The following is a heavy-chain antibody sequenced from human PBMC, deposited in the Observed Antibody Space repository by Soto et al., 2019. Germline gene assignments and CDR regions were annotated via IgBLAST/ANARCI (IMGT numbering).Heavy chain of an antibody. D-gene: IGHD6-13*01. J-gene: IGHJ3*02. CDR3: ARAGPVSGNHAFHI. V-gene: IGHV1-69*06. CDR1: GGSFSSYA. CDR2: IIPVFAAP. Sequence: QVQLVQSGAEVKTPGSSVKVSCKVSGGSFSSYAISWVRQAPVQGLEWRGGIIPVFAAPTYAQKFQGRVTIIADKSTSIGYMELSSLRSEYTGLYYWARAGPVSGNHAFHIWGEETLIAFSS.